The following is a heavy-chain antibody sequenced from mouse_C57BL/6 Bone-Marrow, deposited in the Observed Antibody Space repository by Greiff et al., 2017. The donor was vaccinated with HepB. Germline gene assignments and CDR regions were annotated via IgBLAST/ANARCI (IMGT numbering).Heavy chain of an antibody. CDR1: GYTFTDYY. CDR3: ARLYDGYYDWYFDV. V-gene: IGHV1-76*01. J-gene: IGHJ1*03. D-gene: IGHD2-3*01. CDR2: IYPGSGNT. Sequence: VQLQQSGAELVRPGASVKLSCKASGYTFTDYYINWVKQRPGQGLEWIARIYPGSGNTYYNEKFKGKATLTAEKSSSTAYMQLSSLTSEDSAVYFRARLYDGYYDWYFDVWGTGTTVTVSS.